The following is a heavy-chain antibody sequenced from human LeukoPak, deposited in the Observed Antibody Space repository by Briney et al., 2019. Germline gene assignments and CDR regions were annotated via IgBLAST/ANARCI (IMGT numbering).Heavy chain of an antibody. CDR3: ARENVVPGSRVFDY. J-gene: IGHJ4*02. CDR1: GYSFTTYA. CDR2: INTNSGNP. V-gene: IGHV7-4-1*02. D-gene: IGHD2-2*01. Sequence: ASVKVSCKAPGYSFTTYAMNWVRQAPGQGLEWMGWINTNSGNPTYAQGFTGRFVFSLDISVSSAYLQISGLKAEDTAVYYCARENVVPGSRVFDYWGQGTLVSVSS.